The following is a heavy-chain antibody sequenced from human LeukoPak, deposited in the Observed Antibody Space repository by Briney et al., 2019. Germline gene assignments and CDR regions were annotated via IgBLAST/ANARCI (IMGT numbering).Heavy chain of an antibody. Sequence: ETLSPTCTVSVGSISTYYWSWIRQPPGKALEWIGYIYHSGDTKYNPSLKSRLTISVDTSKNQFSLKLNSVTAADTAVYYCARDGYGGVDYWGQGTLVTVSS. CDR1: VGSISTYY. CDR2: IYHSGDT. J-gene: IGHJ4*02. D-gene: IGHD5-12*01. V-gene: IGHV4-59*01. CDR3: ARDGYGGVDY.